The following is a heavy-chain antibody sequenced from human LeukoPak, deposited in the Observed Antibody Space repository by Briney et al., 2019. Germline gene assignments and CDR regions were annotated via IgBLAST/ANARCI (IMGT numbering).Heavy chain of an antibody. V-gene: IGHV3-23*01. Sequence: GGSLRLSCAASGFTFSSYAMSWVRQAPGKGLEWVSAISGSGGSTYYADSVKGRFTISRDNSKNTLYLQMNSLRAEDTAVYYCAATYGDTDNAFDIWGQGTMVTVSS. J-gene: IGHJ3*02. CDR2: ISGSGGST. CDR1: GFTFSSYA. CDR3: AATYGDTDNAFDI. D-gene: IGHD4-17*01.